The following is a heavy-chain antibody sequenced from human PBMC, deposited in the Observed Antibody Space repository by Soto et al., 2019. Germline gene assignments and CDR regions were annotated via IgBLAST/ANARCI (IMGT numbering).Heavy chain of an antibody. CDR2: VFHTGDT. V-gene: IGHV4-30-2*01. Sequence: PSETLSLTCAVSGGSISSAGYSWSWIRQPPGKGLEWIGYVFHTGDTFYNPSLKSRVTTSLDRSKNQFSLKLTSVTAADTAVYYCASGGRGAYFDSWGQGTLVTVSS. D-gene: IGHD2-15*01. J-gene: IGHJ4*02. CDR3: ASGGRGAYFDS. CDR1: GGSISSAGYS.